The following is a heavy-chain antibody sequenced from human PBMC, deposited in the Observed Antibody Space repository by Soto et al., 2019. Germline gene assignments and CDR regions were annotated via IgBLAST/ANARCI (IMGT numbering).Heavy chain of an antibody. J-gene: IGHJ4*02. CDR2: ISSSSSTI. D-gene: IGHD2-8*02. CDR3: ARDWSNFDY. Sequence: PGGSLRLSCAASGFTFSSYSMNWVRQAPGKGLEWVSYISSSSSTIYYADSVKGRFTISRDNAKNSLYLQMNSLRAEDTAVYYCARDWSNFDYWGQGTLVTVSS. V-gene: IGHV3-48*01. CDR1: GFTFSSYS.